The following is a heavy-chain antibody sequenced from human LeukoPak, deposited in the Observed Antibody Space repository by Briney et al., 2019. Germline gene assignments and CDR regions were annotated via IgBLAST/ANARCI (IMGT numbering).Heavy chain of an antibody. V-gene: IGHV1-8*02. Sequence: ASVKVSCKPSGYSFSNYDINWVRLRQAFGQGPEWMGWMNPHRGDTGSPERFRGRISMTRDTSTSTAYLEVTDLTSDDTAVYYCARGPGPDSWTAEYFQHWGQGTLVTVSS. J-gene: IGHJ1*01. CDR2: MNPHRGDT. CDR1: GYSFSNYD. CDR3: ARGPGPDSWTAEYFQH. D-gene: IGHD6-13*01.